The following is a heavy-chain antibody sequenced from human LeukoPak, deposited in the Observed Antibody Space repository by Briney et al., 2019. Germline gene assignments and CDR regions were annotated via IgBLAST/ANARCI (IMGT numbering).Heavy chain of an antibody. V-gene: IGHV3-21*01. J-gene: IGHJ4*02. CDR3: ARDERYDFWSGYLYYFDY. CDR1: GFTFSSYS. Sequence: GGSLRLSCAASGFTFSSYSMNWVRQAPGKGLEWVSSISSSSSYIYYADSVKGRFTISRDNAKNSLYLQMNSLRAEDTAVYYCARDERYDFWSGYLYYFDYWGQGTLVTVSS. CDR2: ISSSSSYI. D-gene: IGHD3-3*01.